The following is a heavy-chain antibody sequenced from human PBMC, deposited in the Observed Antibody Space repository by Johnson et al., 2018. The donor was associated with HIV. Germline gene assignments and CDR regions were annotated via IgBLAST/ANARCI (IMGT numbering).Heavy chain of an antibody. V-gene: IGHV3-66*01. CDR1: GFTVSNYG. CDR3: ARACRDGYTCDAFDI. J-gene: IGHJ3*02. CDR2: IYSGGST. Sequence: VQLVESGGGVVQPGRSLRLSCAVSGFTVSNYGMHWVRQAPGKGLEWVSVIYSGGSTYYAGFVKGRFTISRDNSKNTLYLQMNSLRAEDTAVYYCARACRDGYTCDAFDIWGQGTMVTVSS. D-gene: IGHD5-24*01.